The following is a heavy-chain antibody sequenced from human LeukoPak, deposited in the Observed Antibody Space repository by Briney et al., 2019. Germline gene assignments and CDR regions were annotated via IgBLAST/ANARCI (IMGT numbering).Heavy chain of an antibody. V-gene: IGHV3-53*01. J-gene: IGHJ5*02. CDR2: IHTSGSQ. CDR3: ARDVVDTNGWYYRWFDP. D-gene: IGHD6-19*01. Sequence: PGGSLRLPCAASGFTVITNYMSWVRPAPRTGAEWVSVIHTSGSQHYADSVTGRFTNSRDNSKNALYLQMSSLRAEDTAVYYCARDVVDTNGWYYRWFDPWGQGTLVTVSS. CDR1: GFTVITNY.